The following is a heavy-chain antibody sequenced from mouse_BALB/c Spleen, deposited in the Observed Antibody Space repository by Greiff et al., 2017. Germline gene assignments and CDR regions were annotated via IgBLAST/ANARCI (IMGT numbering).Heavy chain of an antibody. CDR3: TRWGWLLHAMDY. D-gene: IGHD2-3*01. CDR2: INPSNGGT. Sequence: VQLQQPGAELVKPGASVKLSCKASGYTFTSYYMYWVKQRPGQGLEWIGGINPSNGGTNFNEKFKSKATLTVDKSSSTAYMQLSSLTSEDSAVYYCTRWGWLLHAMDYWGQGTSVTVSS. V-gene: IGHV1S81*02. J-gene: IGHJ4*01. CDR1: GYTFTSYY.